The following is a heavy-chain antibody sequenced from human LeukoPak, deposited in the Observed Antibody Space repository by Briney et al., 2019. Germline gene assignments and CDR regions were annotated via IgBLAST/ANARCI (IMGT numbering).Heavy chain of an antibody. CDR1: GFTFNSYS. Sequence: PGGSLRLSCAASGFTFNSYSMHWVRQAPGKGLEWVTAISDDETYKFYADSVKGRFTISRDNSKNTLYLQMNSLRVEDTAICYCAQDLAWGAFDYWGQGTLVTVSS. D-gene: IGHD7-27*01. V-gene: IGHV3-30-3*01. J-gene: IGHJ4*02. CDR2: ISDDETYK. CDR3: AQDLAWGAFDY.